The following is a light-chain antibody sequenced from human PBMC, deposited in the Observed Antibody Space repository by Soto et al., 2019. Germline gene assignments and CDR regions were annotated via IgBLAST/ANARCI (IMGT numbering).Light chain of an antibody. V-gene: IGKV3-15*01. J-gene: IGKJ2*01. CDR3: QQYNTWPPYT. CDR1: QSVSSS. CDR2: GAS. Sequence: EIVMTQSPATLSVSPGERATLSCRASQSVSSSLAWYQQKPGQAPTLVMYGASTRATGIPARFSGSGSGTEFILTISSLQSEDFAVYYCQQYNTWPPYTFGQGTKLESK.